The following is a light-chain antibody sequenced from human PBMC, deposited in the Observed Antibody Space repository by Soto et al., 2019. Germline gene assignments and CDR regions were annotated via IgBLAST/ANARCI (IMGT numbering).Light chain of an antibody. Sequence: DIQMTQSPTSLSASVGDRVTITCRASQDIRNFVAWYQQNPGKAPKLLIYAASTLQSGDPSRFSGSGSGTDFPLTINSVQPEDVATYSCEKYSSVPVFGPGTKVEIK. CDR1: QDIRNF. V-gene: IGKV1-27*01. CDR2: AAS. CDR3: EKYSSVPV. J-gene: IGKJ3*01.